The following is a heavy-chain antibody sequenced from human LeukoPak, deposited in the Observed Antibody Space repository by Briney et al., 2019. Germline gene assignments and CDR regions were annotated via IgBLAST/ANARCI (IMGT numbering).Heavy chain of an antibody. Sequence: ASVKVSCKASGYTFTGYYMHWVRQAPGQGLEWMGWINPNSGGTNYAQKFQGRVTMTRDTSISTAYMELSRLRSDDTAVYYCAREAEYCSSTSCYYRPYYMDVWGKGTTVTVSS. CDR3: AREAEYCSSTSCYYRPYYMDV. V-gene: IGHV1-2*02. J-gene: IGHJ6*03. D-gene: IGHD2-2*01. CDR1: GYTFTGYY. CDR2: INPNSGGT.